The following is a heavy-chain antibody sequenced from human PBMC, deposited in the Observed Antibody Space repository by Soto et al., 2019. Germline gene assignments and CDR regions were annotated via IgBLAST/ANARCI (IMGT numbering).Heavy chain of an antibody. CDR1: GFTFSDYY. V-gene: IGHV3-11*01. Sequence: GGSLRLSCAASGFTFSDYYMSWIRQAPGKGLEWVSYISSSGSTIYYADSVKGRFTISRDNAKNSLYLQMNSLRAEDTAVYYCARDSRDFWSGYFAFDIWGQGTMVTVSS. CDR3: ARDSRDFWSGYFAFDI. D-gene: IGHD3-3*01. CDR2: ISSSGSTI. J-gene: IGHJ3*02.